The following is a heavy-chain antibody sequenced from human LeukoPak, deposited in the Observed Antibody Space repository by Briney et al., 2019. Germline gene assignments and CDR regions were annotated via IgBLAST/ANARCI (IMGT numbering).Heavy chain of an antibody. CDR1: GGSFSGYY. V-gene: IGHV4-30-4*08. Sequence: PSETLSLTCAVYGGSFSGYYWSWIRQPPGKGLEWIGYIYYSGSTYYNPSLKSRVTISVDTSKNQFSLKLSSVTAADTAVYYCARGKDYDSSGYYPRYYYYYYMDVWGKGTTVTVSS. J-gene: IGHJ6*03. D-gene: IGHD3-22*01. CDR3: ARGKDYDSSGYYPRYYYYYYMDV. CDR2: IYYSGST.